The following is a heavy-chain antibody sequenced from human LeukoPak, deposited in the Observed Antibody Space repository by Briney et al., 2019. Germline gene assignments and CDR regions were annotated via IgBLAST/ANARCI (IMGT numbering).Heavy chain of an antibody. Sequence: GRSLRLSCAASGFTFSSYAMHWVRQAPGKGLEWVAVISYDGSNKYCADSVKGRFTISRDNSKNTLYLQMNSLRAEDTALYYCADLGESWGQGTLVTVSS. CDR2: ISYDGSNK. D-gene: IGHD3-16*01. J-gene: IGHJ5*02. CDR1: GFTFSSYA. CDR3: ADLGES. V-gene: IGHV3-30*14.